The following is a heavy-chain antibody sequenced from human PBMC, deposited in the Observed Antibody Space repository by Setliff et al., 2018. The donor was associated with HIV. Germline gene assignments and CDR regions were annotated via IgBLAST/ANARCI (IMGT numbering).Heavy chain of an antibody. CDR1: GGSISSYY. Sequence: SETLSLTCTVSGGSISSYYWSWIRQPPGKGLEWIGYIYSSGSTNYNPSLKSRVTISVDTSKNQFSLNLSSVTAADTAMYYCARSLGTIWGYDYWGQGTLVTVSS. J-gene: IGHJ4*02. CDR2: IYSSGST. D-gene: IGHD3-9*01. V-gene: IGHV4-59*01. CDR3: ARSLGTIWGYDY.